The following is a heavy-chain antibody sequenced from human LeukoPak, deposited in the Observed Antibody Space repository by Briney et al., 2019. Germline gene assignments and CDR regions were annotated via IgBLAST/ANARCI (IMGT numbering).Heavy chain of an antibody. CDR3: ASSPYYDFWSGYLPPFDY. J-gene: IGHJ4*02. D-gene: IGHD3-3*01. CDR2: IYYSGST. V-gene: IGHV4-59*01. Sequence: SETLSLTCTVSGGSISSYYWSWIRQPPGKGLEWIGYIYYSGSTNYNPSLKSRVTISVDTSKNQFSLELSSVTAADTAVYYCASSPYYDFWSGYLPPFDYWGQGTLVTVSS. CDR1: GGSISSYY.